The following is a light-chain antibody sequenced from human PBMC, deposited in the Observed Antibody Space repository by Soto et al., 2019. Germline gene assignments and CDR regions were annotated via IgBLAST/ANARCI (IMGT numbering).Light chain of an antibody. CDR3: QQRSNWPLT. CDR1: QSVSSY. V-gene: IGKV3-11*01. CDR2: DAS. J-gene: IGKJ4*01. Sequence: ELVLTQSPATLSMSPGERATLSCRASQSVSSYLAWYQQKPGQAPRLLIYDASNRATGIPARFSGSGSGKDFTLTISILETEDFAVYYCQQRSNWPLTFGGGTKVEIK.